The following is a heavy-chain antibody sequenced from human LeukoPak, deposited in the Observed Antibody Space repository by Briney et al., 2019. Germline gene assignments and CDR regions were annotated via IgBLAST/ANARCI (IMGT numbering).Heavy chain of an antibody. CDR2: ISGSGGST. CDR1: GFTFSSYA. Sequence: GGSLRLSCAASGFTFSSYAMSWVRRAPGKGLEWVSAISGSGGSTYYADSVKGRFTISRDNSKNTLYLQMNSLRAEDTAVYYCANRQWLARDYFDYWGQGTLVTVSS. CDR3: ANRQWLARDYFDY. V-gene: IGHV3-23*01. J-gene: IGHJ4*02. D-gene: IGHD6-19*01.